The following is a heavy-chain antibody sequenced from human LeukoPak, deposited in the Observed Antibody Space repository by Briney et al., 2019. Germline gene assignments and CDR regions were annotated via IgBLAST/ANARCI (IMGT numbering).Heavy chain of an antibody. CDR2: IIPIFGTA. J-gene: IGHJ6*03. Sequence: SVKVSCKASGGTFSSYAISWVRQAPGQGLEWMGGIIPIFGTANYAQKFQGRVTITTDESTSTAYMELSRLRSDDTADYYCARGTDYGDYGGTWFYYYYMDVWGEGTTVTVSS. V-gene: IGHV1-69*05. CDR1: GGTFSSYA. CDR3: ARGTDYGDYGGTWFYYYYMDV. D-gene: IGHD4-17*01.